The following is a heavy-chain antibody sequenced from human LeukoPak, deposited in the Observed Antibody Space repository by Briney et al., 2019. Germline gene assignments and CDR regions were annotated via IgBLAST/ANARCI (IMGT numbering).Heavy chain of an antibody. D-gene: IGHD3-10*01. V-gene: IGHV3-21*06. CDR3: ARDFTGREYFDS. J-gene: IGHJ4*02. CDR1: GFTFSSFK. CDR2: ISPSSTYI. Sequence: GGSLRLSCAASGFTFSSFKMTWVRQAPGKGLEWVASISPSSTYIYYGDSLKGRVTVSRENAKSLLFLHMGSLRPDDTAVYYWARDFTGREYFDSWGKGALVSVSS.